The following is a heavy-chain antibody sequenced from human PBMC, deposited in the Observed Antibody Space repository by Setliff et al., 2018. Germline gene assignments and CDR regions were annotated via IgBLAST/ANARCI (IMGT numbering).Heavy chain of an antibody. Sequence: PGGSLRLSCVASGFTFSNYGMHWVRQAPGKGLEWVALIWNDGSTKFYGDSVKGRFTISRDNAKNTLYLQMNSLRADDTAVYYCARETAVAGQYYFDYCGQGTLVTVSS. J-gene: IGHJ4*02. CDR3: ARETAVAGQYYFDY. CDR1: GFTFSNYG. V-gene: IGHV3-33*01. D-gene: IGHD6-19*01. CDR2: IWNDGSTK.